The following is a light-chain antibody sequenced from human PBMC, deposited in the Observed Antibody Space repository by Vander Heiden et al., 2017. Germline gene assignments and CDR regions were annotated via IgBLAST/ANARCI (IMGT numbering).Light chain of an antibody. Sequence: DIQMTQSPSSLSASVGDRVSITCRASQSISKYLNWYQQKPGKAPKLLVYAASTLQSGVPSRFSGSGSGTDFTLTISSLQPADFATYYCQQGYSAPPMYSFGPGTKLEIE. CDR1: QSISKY. J-gene: IGKJ2*03. V-gene: IGKV1-39*01. CDR2: AAS. CDR3: QQGYSAPPMYS.